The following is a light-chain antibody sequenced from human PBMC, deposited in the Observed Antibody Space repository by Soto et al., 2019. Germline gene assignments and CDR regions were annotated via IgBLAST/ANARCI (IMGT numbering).Light chain of an antibody. J-gene: IGLJ2*01. V-gene: IGLV2-11*01. CDR1: SSDVGGYNY. CDR2: DVS. Sequence: QSALTQPRSVSGSPGQSVTISCTGTSSDVGGYNYVSWYQQHPGKAPKGMIYDVSERPSGVPDRFSGSKSGNTASLTISGLQAEDEADYYCCSNAGSYEVFGGGTKLTVX. CDR3: CSNAGSYEV.